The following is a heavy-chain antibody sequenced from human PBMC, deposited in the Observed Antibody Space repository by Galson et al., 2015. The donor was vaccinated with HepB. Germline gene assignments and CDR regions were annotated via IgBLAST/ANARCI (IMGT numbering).Heavy chain of an antibody. J-gene: IGHJ6*02. CDR1: GYPFTNYW. CDR3: VATPQGYGMAV. Sequence: QSGAEVKKPGESLRISCQGSGYPFTNYWISWVRQKPGKGLEWMLNINPSDSYTNYNPSFQSHVSISADKSINTAYLQWSSLQASDTAMYYCVATPQGYGMAVWGHGTTVTVSS. V-gene: IGHV5-10-1*01. CDR2: INPSDSYT.